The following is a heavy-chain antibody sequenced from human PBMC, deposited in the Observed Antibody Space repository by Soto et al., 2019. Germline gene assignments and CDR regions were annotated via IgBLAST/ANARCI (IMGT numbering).Heavy chain of an antibody. D-gene: IGHD2-2*01. CDR3: AKDHHCRSISCLFGC. Sequence: PGGSLRLSCGASGFTFSSYAMTWVRQAPGKGLEWVSTISDSGGATYYADSVKGRFTISRDNSKNTLHLQMNSLRAEDTALYYCAKDHHCRSISCLFGCWGQGALVTVSS. V-gene: IGHV3-23*01. J-gene: IGHJ4*02. CDR2: ISDSGGAT. CDR1: GFTFSSYA.